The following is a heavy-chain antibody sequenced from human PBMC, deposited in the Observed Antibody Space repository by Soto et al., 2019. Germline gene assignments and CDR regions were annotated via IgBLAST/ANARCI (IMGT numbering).Heavy chain of an antibody. CDR3: ARAPYCSSTSCYRYYYYMDV. CDR2: INHSGST. V-gene: IGHV4-34*01. Sequence: SETLSLTCAVYGGSFSGYYWSWIRQPPGKGLEWIGEINHSGSTNYNPSLKSRVTISVDTSKNQFSLKLSSVTAADTAVYYCARAPYCSSTSCYRYYYYMDVWGKGTTVTVSS. CDR1: GGSFSGYY. J-gene: IGHJ6*03. D-gene: IGHD2-2*01.